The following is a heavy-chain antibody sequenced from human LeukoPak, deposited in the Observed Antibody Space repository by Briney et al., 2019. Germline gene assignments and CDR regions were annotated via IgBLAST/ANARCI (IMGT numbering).Heavy chain of an antibody. CDR2: INQDGSEK. J-gene: IGHJ4*02. CDR1: GFTFTSYW. Sequence: PGGSLRLSRAASGFTFTSYWMTWVRQAPGKGLEWVANINQDGSEKYYVDSVKGRFTIFRDNAKNSLCLQMNSLRADDTAVYYCAREGTGNHDYWGQGTLVTVSS. D-gene: IGHD1-1*01. V-gene: IGHV3-7*01. CDR3: AREGTGNHDY.